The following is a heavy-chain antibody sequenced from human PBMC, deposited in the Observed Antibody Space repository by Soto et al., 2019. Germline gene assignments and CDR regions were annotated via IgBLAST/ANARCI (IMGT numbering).Heavy chain of an antibody. J-gene: IGHJ4*02. CDR3: ARGFSPDY. CDR1: VFTFSNHW. V-gene: IGHV3-7*01. Sequence: GSLGLSCAASVFTFSNHWMTWFRQAPGKGLGWVANIKQDGSETHYVDSVKGRFTISRDNAQNSLYLQMNNLRAEDTGVYFCARGFSPDYWGQGTLVTVSS. D-gene: IGHD3-3*01. CDR2: IKQDGSET.